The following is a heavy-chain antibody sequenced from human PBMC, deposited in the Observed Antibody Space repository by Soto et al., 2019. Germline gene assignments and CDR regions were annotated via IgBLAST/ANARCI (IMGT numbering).Heavy chain of an antibody. D-gene: IGHD3-10*01. Sequence: EVQLVESGGGLVQPGGSLRLSCAASGFTFSSSWMHWVRQAPGKGLLWVSHINSDGSNTDYAGSVKGRFIISRDNAKNTLYLQMNSLTAEDTAVYYCARPYFGSGVRRSLASWGQETLVTVSS. J-gene: IGHJ4*02. V-gene: IGHV3-74*01. CDR1: GFTFSSSW. CDR2: INSDGSNT. CDR3: ARPYFGSGVRRSLAS.